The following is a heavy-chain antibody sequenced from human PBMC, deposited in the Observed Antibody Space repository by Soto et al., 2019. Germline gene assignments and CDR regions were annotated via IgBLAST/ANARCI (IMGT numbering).Heavy chain of an antibody. D-gene: IGHD2-2*01. J-gene: IGHJ3*02. CDR1: GFTFSSYS. CDR2: ISSSSSYI. CDR3: ARLTTTMPTDAFDI. Sequence: EVQLVESGGGLVKPGGSLRLSCAASGFTFSSYSMNWVRQAPGKGLEWVSSISSSSSYIYYADSVKGRFTISRDNAKNSLYLQMNSLRAEDTAVYYCARLTTTMPTDAFDIWGQGTMVTVSS. V-gene: IGHV3-21*01.